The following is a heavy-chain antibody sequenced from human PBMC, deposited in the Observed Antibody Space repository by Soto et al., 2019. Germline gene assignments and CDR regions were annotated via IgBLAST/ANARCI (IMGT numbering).Heavy chain of an antibody. J-gene: IGHJ4*02. CDR2: ISGSGAGT. D-gene: IGHD1-26*01. V-gene: IGHV3-23*01. CDR1: GFSFASYA. Sequence: GGSLILSCTASGFSFASYAMSWVRQPPGKGLEWVSAISGSGAGTYYADSVKGRFTISRDNAENTVYLQMNSLRAEDTAVYYCARDGVGSTAYFGYFDYWGLGTLVTVSS. CDR3: ARDGVGSTAYFGYFDY.